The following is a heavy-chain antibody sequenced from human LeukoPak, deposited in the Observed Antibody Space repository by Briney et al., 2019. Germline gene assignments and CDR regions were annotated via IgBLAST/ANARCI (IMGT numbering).Heavy chain of an antibody. CDR2: IKQDGSEK. V-gene: IGHV3-7*05. Sequence: GGSLRLSCAPSGFTFSGYSMSWVRQAPGRGLEWVANIKQDGSEKYYVDSVKGRFTISRDNAKNSLYLQMNSLRVEDTAVYYCARVRDAYNHPVVYFDYWGQGTQVTVSS. CDR3: ARVRDAYNHPVVYFDY. J-gene: IGHJ4*02. D-gene: IGHD5-24*01. CDR1: GFTFSGYS.